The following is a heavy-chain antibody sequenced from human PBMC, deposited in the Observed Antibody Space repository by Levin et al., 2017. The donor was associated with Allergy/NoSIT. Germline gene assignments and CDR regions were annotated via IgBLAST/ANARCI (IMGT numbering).Heavy chain of an antibody. Sequence: GGSLRLSCTASGFSFSTYALHWVRQVPGKGLEWVAVIYYDGSKKYYADSVKGRFAISRDNSNSTVSLQLDSLRVADTSIYYCARGGGEPWDAAAHFYYFDDWGQGTLVTVSS. CDR2: IYYDGSKK. CDR3: ARGGGEPWDAAAHFYYFDD. CDR1: GFSFSTYA. V-gene: IGHV3-33*01. J-gene: IGHJ4*02. D-gene: IGHD6-13*01.